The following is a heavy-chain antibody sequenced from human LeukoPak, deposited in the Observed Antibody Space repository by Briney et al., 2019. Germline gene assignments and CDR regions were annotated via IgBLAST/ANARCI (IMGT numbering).Heavy chain of an antibody. D-gene: IGHD2-2*01. J-gene: IGHJ4*02. CDR2: IYSGGNT. CDR1: GFDVSRNY. CDR3: ARESLPFRDFDY. V-gene: IGHV3-53*01. Sequence: GGSLRLSCAASGFDVSRNYMNWVRQAPGKGLEWVSAIYSGGNTYYADSVKGRFTISRDNSKNTLYLQMNSLRAEDTAVYYCARESLPFRDFDYWGQGTLVTVSS.